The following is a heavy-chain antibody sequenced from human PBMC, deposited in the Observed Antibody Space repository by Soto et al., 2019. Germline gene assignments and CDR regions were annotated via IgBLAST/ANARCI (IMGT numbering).Heavy chain of an antibody. CDR2: ISHDGSIT. V-gene: IGHV3-30*15. CDR1: GFTFSSYA. CDR3: VKDEYWESHFYYFMDL. D-gene: IGHD1-26*01. Sequence: QVQLVESGGGVVEPGRSLRLSCAASGFTFSSYAMHWVRQAPGKGLEWVAVISHDGSITYYSDSVKGRFTMSRDNSNNTLFLQMSSLRSEDTAIYYCVKDEYWESHFYYFMDLWGIGTAVTVSS. J-gene: IGHJ6*03.